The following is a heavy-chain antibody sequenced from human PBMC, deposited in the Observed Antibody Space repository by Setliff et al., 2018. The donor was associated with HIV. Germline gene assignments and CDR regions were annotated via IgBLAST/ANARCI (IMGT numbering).Heavy chain of an antibody. J-gene: IGHJ6*03. D-gene: IGHD3-3*01. CDR1: GLTDTYNY. V-gene: IGHV3-66*03. Sequence: PGGSLRLSCAASGLTDTYNYVSWVRQAPGEGLEWVSAILSTGDKYYADSVKGRFTISRDNSKNTLYLHMNSLRVEDTAVYYCARDGVGDYDFWSGSYYYYMDVWGKGTTVTVSS. CDR2: ILSTGDK. CDR3: ARDGVGDYDFWSGSYYYYMDV.